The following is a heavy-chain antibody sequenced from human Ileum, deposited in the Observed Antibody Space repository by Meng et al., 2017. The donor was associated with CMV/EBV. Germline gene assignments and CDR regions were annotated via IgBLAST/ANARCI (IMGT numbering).Heavy chain of an antibody. CDR3: ARDGLYGDPSGS. CDR1: GYTFTNFA. CDR2: ISTYNGGA. Sequence: QVQLVQFGAEVKKPGASVKVSCKGSGYTFTNFAISWVRQAPGQGLEWMGWISTYNGGAKLAQNFTGRVTLTRDTSTSTAYMELRSLRSDDTAVYYCARDGLYGDPSGSWGQGTLVTVSS. D-gene: IGHD4-17*01. V-gene: IGHV1-18*01. J-gene: IGHJ5*02.